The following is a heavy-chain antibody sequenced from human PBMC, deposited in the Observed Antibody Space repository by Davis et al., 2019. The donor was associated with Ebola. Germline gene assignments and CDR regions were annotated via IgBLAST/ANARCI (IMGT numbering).Heavy chain of an antibody. Sequence: MPSETLSLTCAVYGGSFSGYYWSWIRQPPGKGLEWIGEINHSGSTNYNPSLKSRVTISVDTSKNQFSLKLSSVTAADTAVYYCARVYFWSGYYTLNRFDPWGQGTLVTVSS. V-gene: IGHV4-34*01. CDR3: ARVYFWSGYYTLNRFDP. J-gene: IGHJ5*02. D-gene: IGHD3-3*01. CDR2: INHSGST. CDR1: GGSFSGYY.